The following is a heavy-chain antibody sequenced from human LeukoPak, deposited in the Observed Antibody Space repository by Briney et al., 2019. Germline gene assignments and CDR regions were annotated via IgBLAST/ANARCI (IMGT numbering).Heavy chain of an antibody. CDR1: GFTFSSYG. CDR3: GKTTTGYSSGRYPGWPVDY. D-gene: IGHD3-22*01. V-gene: IGHV3-30*18. CDR2: ISYDGSNK. J-gene: IGHJ4*02. Sequence: GGSLRFSCAASGFTFSSYGMHWVRQAPGKGLEWVAVISYDGSNKYYVDSVKGRFTISRDNSKNTVYLQMDSLKVEDTAVYYCGKTTTGYSSGRYPGWPVDYWGQGTLVSVSS.